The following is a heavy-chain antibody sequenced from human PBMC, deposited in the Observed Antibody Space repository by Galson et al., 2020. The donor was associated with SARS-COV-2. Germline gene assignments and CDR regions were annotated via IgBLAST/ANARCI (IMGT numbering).Heavy chain of an antibody. CDR3: ARLVRWWEVPPGWFDP. CDR2: IYYSGST. V-gene: IGHV4-59*08. CDR1: GGSISSYY. Sequence: SETLSLTCTVSGGSISSYYWSWIRQPPGKGLEWIGYIYYSGSTNYNPSLKSRVTISVDTSKNQFSLKLSSVTAADTAVYYCARLVRWWEVPPGWFDPWGQGTLVTVSS. D-gene: IGHD1-26*01. J-gene: IGHJ5*02.